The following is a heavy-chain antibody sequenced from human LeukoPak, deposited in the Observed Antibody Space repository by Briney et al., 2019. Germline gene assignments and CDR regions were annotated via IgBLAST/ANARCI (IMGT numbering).Heavy chain of an antibody. V-gene: IGHV4-59*01. CDR3: ARLGTRYSSSWYQGNWFDP. CDR1: GGSISSYY. D-gene: IGHD6-13*01. CDR2: IYYSGST. Sequence: SETLSLTCTVSGGSISSYYWSWIRQPPGKGLEWIGYIYYSGSTNYNPSLKSRVTISVDTSKNQFSLKLSSVTAADTAVYYCARLGTRYSSSWYQGNWFDPWGQGTLVTVSS. J-gene: IGHJ5*02.